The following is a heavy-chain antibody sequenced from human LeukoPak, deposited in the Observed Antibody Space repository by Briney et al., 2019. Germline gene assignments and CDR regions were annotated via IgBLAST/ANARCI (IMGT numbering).Heavy chain of an antibody. Sequence: NAGGSLRLSCAASGFTFSNAWMNWVRQAPGKGLEWVGRIKSKTDGGTTDYAAPVKGRFTISRDDSKNTLYLQMNSLKTEGTAVYYCTTERRHYDFWSGYYGDFDYWGQGTLVTVSS. V-gene: IGHV3-15*07. D-gene: IGHD3-3*01. CDR1: GFTFSNAW. CDR3: TTERRHYDFWSGYYGDFDY. J-gene: IGHJ4*02. CDR2: IKSKTDGGTT.